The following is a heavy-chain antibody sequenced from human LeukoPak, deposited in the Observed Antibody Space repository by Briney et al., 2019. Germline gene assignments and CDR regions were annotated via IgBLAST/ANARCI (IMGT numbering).Heavy chain of an antibody. Sequence: GGSLRLSCAASGITARNFYMMWVRQAPGKGLEWAANIKGDGSYKYYVDSVKGRLTISRDNAKSSVYLQMNTLRAEDTAVYYCATSADSSGNDWGQGTLVTVSS. V-gene: IGHV3-7*03. J-gene: IGHJ4*02. D-gene: IGHD3-22*01. CDR2: IKGDGSYK. CDR3: ATSADSSGND. CDR1: GITARNFY.